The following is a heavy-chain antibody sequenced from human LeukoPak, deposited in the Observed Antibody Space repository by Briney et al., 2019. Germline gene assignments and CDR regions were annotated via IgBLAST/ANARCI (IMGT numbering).Heavy chain of an antibody. CDR1: GGSFSGYY. CDR3: ARGGGSGWYDY. V-gene: IGHV4-34*01. CDR2: INHSGST. J-gene: IGHJ4*02. D-gene: IGHD6-19*01. Sequence: SETLYLTCAVYGGSFSGYYWSWIRQPPGKGLEWIGEINHSGSTNYNPSLKSRVTISVDTSKNQFSLKLSSVTAADTAVYYCARGGGSGWYDYWGQGTLVTVSS.